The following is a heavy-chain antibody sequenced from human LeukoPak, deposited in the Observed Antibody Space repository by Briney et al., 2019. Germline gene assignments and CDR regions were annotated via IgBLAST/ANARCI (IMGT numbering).Heavy chain of an antibody. CDR3: ARFLVTMVRGVSNNFDY. CDR1: GYTFTSYG. J-gene: IGHJ4*02. D-gene: IGHD3-10*01. V-gene: IGHV1-18*01. Sequence: VASVKVSCKASGYTFTSYGISWVRQAPGQGLEWMGWISAYNGNTNYAQKLQGRVTMTTDTSTSTAYMELRSPRSDDTAVYYCARFLVTMVRGVSNNFDYWGQGTLVTVSS. CDR2: ISAYNGNT.